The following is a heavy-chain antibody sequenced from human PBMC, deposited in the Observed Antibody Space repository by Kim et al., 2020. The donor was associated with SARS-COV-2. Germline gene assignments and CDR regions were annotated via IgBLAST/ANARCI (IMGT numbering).Heavy chain of an antibody. Sequence: GGSLRLSCAASGINFDGHAMHWVRQAPGKGLEWVAGITWGTIRIDYADSVKGRFIISRDNARKSLYLQMNSLRGEDTAVYYCVRDFGLPTPGHSFDH. CDR1: GINFDGHA. CDR3: VRDFGLPTPGHSFDH. V-gene: IGHV3-9*01. J-gene: IGHJ4*01. CDR2: ITWGTIRI. D-gene: IGHD3-3*01.